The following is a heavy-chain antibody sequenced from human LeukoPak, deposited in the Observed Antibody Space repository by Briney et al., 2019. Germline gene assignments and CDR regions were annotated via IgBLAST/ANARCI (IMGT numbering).Heavy chain of an antibody. CDR3: ARGPPYCSSTSCYFGY. D-gene: IGHD2-2*01. J-gene: IGHJ4*02. CDR2: IIPIFGTA. Sequence: ASVKVSCKASGGTFSSYAISWVRQAPGQGLEWMGRIIPIFGTANYAQKFQGRVTITTDESTSTAYMELSSLRSEDTAVYYCARGPPYCSSTSCYFGYWGQGTLVTVSS. CDR1: GGTFSSYA. V-gene: IGHV1-69*05.